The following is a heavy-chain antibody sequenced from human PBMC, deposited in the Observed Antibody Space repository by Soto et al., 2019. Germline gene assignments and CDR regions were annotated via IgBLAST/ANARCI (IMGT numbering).Heavy chain of an antibody. CDR2: ISGSGGST. CDR3: AKTVSDILTGYYA. J-gene: IGHJ4*02. D-gene: IGHD3-9*01. V-gene: IGHV3-23*01. CDR1: GFTFSSYA. Sequence: EVQLLESGGGLVQPGGSLRLSCAASGFTFSSYAMSWVRQAPGKGPEWVSAISGSGGSTYYADSVKGRFTISRDNSKNTLYLQMNSLRAEDTAVYYCAKTVSDILTGYYAWGQGTLVTVSS.